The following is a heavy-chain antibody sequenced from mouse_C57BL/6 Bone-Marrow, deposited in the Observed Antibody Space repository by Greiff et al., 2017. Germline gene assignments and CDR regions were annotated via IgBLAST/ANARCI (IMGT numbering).Heavy chain of an antibody. CDR1: GYAFSSSW. J-gene: IGHJ2*01. CDR2: IYPGDGDT. CDR3: ARSSGYY. V-gene: IGHV1-82*01. Sequence: QVQLKESGPELVKPGASVKISCKASGYAFSSSWMNWVKQRPGKGLEWIGRIYPGDGDTNYNGKFKGKATLTADKSSSTAYMQLSSLTSEDSAVYFCARSSGYYWGQGTTLTVSS.